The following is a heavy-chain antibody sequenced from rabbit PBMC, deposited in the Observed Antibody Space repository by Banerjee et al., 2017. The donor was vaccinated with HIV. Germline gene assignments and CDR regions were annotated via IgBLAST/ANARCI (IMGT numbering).Heavy chain of an antibody. J-gene: IGHJ4*01. D-gene: IGHD6-1*01. V-gene: IGHV1S45*01. CDR1: GIDFNNKYF. CDR3: ARHFGSGYVGFNF. CDR2: IYPDSGST. Sequence: QEQLEESGGGLVKPEGSLTLTCTASGIDFNNKYFMCWVRQAPGKGLEWIGCIYPDSGSTYYASWAKGRFTISKTSSTTVDLKVTSLTAADTATYFCARHFGSGYVGFNFWGPGTLVTVS.